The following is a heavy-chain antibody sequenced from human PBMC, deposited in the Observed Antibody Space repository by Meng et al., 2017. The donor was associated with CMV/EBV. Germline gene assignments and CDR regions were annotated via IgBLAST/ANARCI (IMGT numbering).Heavy chain of an antibody. J-gene: IGHJ4*02. CDR2: LIPIFGTA. D-gene: IGHD2-2*02. CDR1: FSSYA. Sequence: FSSYAIRWVRQAPGQGLEWMGGLIPIFGTAKYAQKFQGRVTITTDESTSTAYMELSSLRSEDTAVYYCARSLRYCSSISCYTPVGYWGQGTLVTVSS. V-gene: IGHV1-69*05. CDR3: ARSLRYCSSISCYTPVGY.